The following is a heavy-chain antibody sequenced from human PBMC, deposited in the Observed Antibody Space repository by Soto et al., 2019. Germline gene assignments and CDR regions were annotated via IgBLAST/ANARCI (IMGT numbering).Heavy chain of an antibody. V-gene: IGHV4-59*08. CDR3: ARRYGSCFDY. Sequence: PSETLSLTCTVSGFSISSYYWSWIRQPPGKGLEWIGYIYSGSTNYNPSLKSRVTISVDTSKNQFSLKLSSVTAADTAVYYCARRYGSCFDYWGQGTLVTVSS. CDR1: GFSISSYY. J-gene: IGHJ4*02. CDR2: IYSGST. D-gene: IGHD5-18*01.